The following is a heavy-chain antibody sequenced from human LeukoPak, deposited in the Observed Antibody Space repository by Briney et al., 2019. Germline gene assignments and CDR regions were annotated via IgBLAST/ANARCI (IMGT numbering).Heavy chain of an antibody. Sequence: GGSLRLSCAASGFSFSSYGMYWVRQAPGKGLEWVASIGVVSDYVYYPDSLKGRFTIFRDNPKNSLYLQIYSLRDEDTAVYYCAKEIGRRYSVDIWGQGTTVVVSS. CDR3: AKEIGRRYSVDI. CDR1: GFSFSSYG. CDR2: IGVVSDYV. J-gene: IGHJ6*02. V-gene: IGHV3-21*01. D-gene: IGHD2-21*01.